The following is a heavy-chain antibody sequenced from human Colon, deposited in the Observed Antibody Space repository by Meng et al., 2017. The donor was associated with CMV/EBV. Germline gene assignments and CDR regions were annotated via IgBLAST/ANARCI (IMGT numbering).Heavy chain of an antibody. D-gene: IGHD2/OR15-2a*01. CDR2: MSYDGVNK. CDR1: GFSFSTYS. CDR3: ARYLSSG. V-gene: IGHV3-30-3*01. Sequence: GESLKISCAVSGFSFSTYSVHWVRQAPGKGLEWVALMSYDGVNKYYADSVKGRFSISRDTSTNTLYLHMDSLRPEDTAVYYCARYLSSGWGQGTLVTVSS. J-gene: IGHJ4*02.